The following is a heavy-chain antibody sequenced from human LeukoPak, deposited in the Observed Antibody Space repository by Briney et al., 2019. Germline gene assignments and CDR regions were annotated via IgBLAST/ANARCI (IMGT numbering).Heavy chain of an antibody. J-gene: IGHJ4*02. Sequence: ASVKVSCKASGYTFTSYGISWVRQAPGQGLEWMGWISAYNGNTNYAQKLQGRVTMTTDTSTSTAYMELRSLRSDDTAVYYCAREDYYYDSSGPDYWGQGTLVTVSS. V-gene: IGHV1-18*01. CDR3: AREDYYYDSSGPDY. D-gene: IGHD3-22*01. CDR1: GYTFTSYG. CDR2: ISAYNGNT.